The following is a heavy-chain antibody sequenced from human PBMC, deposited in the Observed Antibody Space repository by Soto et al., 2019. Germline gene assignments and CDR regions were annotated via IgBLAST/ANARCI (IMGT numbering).Heavy chain of an antibody. CDR1: GFTFSSYS. J-gene: IGHJ4*02. CDR3: ARDTQDDFWSGYYRDY. D-gene: IGHD3-3*01. CDR2: ISSSSSTI. V-gene: IGHV3-48*02. Sequence: EVQLVESGGGLVQPGGSLRLSCAASGFTFSSYSMNWVRQAPGKGLEWVSYISSSSSTIYYADSVKGRFTISRDNAKNSLYLQMNSLRDEDTAVYYCARDTQDDFWSGYYRDYWGQGTLFTFSS.